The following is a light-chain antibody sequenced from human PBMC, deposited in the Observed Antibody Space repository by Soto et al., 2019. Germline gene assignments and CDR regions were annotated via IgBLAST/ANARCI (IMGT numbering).Light chain of an antibody. CDR1: QSVSSY. Sequence: EIVLTQSPATLSLSPGERATLSCRASQSVSSYLAWYQQKPGQAPRLLIYDASNRATGIPARFSGSGSGTDFTLTISSLEPEDFKVYYCQQRSNWPTFGGGTTVEIK. J-gene: IGKJ4*01. CDR3: QQRSNWPT. CDR2: DAS. V-gene: IGKV3-11*01.